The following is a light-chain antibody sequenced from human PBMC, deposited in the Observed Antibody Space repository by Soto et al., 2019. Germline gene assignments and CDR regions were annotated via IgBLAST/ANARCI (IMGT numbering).Light chain of an antibody. CDR1: QSVSSN. J-gene: IGKJ4*01. V-gene: IGKV3-15*01. Sequence: EVVMTQSPATLSVSPGERATLSCRASQSVSSNFLAWYQQKPGQAPRLLIYGVSIRATGIPAWFSGSGSGTEFTLTISSLQSEDFAVYYCQQYSAWPLTFGGGTKVEI. CDR3: QQYSAWPLT. CDR2: GVS.